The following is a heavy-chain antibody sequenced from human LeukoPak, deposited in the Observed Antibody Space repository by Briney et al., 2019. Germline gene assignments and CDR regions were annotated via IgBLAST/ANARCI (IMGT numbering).Heavy chain of an antibody. D-gene: IGHD5-18*01. CDR3: AKRSGHNYGYFDY. V-gene: IGHV3-43*01. Sequence: GGSLRLSCAASGFTFDDYTMHWVRQAPGKGPEWVSLISWDGGSTNYADSVKGRFTISRDNSKNTLYLQMNSLRGEDTAVYYCAKRSGHNYGYFDYWGQGILVTVSS. CDR1: GFTFDDYT. CDR2: ISWDGGST. J-gene: IGHJ4*02.